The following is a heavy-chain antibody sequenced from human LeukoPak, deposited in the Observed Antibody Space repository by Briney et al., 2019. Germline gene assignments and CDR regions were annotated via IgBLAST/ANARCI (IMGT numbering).Heavy chain of an antibody. J-gene: IGHJ4*02. V-gene: IGHV3-33*01. CDR3: VGTIASRGSEY. CDR2: IWYDGSNK. D-gene: IGHD6-6*01. Sequence: HAGRSLRLSCAASGFTFSSYGMHWVRQAPGKGLEWVAVIWYDGSNKYYADSVKGRFTISRDNSKNTLYLQMNSLRAEDTAMYYCVGTIASRGSEYWGQGALVTVSS. CDR1: GFTFSSYG.